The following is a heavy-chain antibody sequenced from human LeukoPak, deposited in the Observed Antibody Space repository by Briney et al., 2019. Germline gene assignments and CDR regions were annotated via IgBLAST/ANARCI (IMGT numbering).Heavy chain of an antibody. CDR3: VREVVMPVAPSTIGTSGRPLYEYYGLDV. Sequence: GGSLRLSCAVSGFTVTDNYMNWVRQPSGKGLEWVSVIYGGGDTNYTDSVQGRFIISRATTKNTEYLQMNSLGAEDTAVYYCVREVVMPVAPSTIGTSGRPLYEYYGLDVWGQGTTVAVSS. CDR2: IYGGGDT. CDR1: GFTVTDNY. V-gene: IGHV3-53*01. D-gene: IGHD1-1*01. J-gene: IGHJ6*02.